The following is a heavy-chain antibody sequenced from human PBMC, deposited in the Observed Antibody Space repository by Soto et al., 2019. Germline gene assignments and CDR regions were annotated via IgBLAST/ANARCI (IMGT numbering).Heavy chain of an antibody. J-gene: IGHJ4*02. V-gene: IGHV1-8*01. CDR1: GYTFTSYD. CDR2: MNPNSGNT. D-gene: IGHD2-21*02. CDR3: ARETAILLWSDGDYFDY. Sequence: ASVKVSCKASGYTFTSYDINWVRQATGQGLEWMGWMNPNSGNTGYAQEFQGRVTMTRNTSISTAYMELSSLRSEDTAVYYCARETAILLWSDGDYFDYWGQGTLVTVSS.